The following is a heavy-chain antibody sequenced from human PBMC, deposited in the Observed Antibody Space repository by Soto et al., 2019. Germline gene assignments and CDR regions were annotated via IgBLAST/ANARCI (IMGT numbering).Heavy chain of an antibody. V-gene: IGHV3-33*01. D-gene: IGHD2-2*01. CDR3: AREVVPAAIFASHFAY. Sequence: PGGSLRLSCAASGFTISSYGMHWVRQAPGKGLEWVAVIWYDGSNKYYADSVKGRFTISRDNSKNTLYLQMNSLRAEDTAVYYCAREVVPAAIFASHFAYWGQGTLVPVSS. CDR2: IWYDGSNK. J-gene: IGHJ4*02. CDR1: GFTISSYG.